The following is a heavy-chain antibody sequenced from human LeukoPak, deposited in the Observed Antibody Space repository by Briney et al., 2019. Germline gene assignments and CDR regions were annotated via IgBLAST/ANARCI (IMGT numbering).Heavy chain of an antibody. CDR2: ISSSSSYI. V-gene: IGHV3-21*01. CDR1: GFTFSSYS. CDR3: ARDAVAGTLRYYYYMDV. Sequence: GGSLRLSCAASGFTFSSYSMNWVRQAPGKGLEWVSSISSSSSYIYYADSVKGRFTISRDNAKNSLHLQMNSLRAEDTAVYYCARDAVAGTLRYYYYMDVWGKGTTVTVSS. D-gene: IGHD6-19*01. J-gene: IGHJ6*03.